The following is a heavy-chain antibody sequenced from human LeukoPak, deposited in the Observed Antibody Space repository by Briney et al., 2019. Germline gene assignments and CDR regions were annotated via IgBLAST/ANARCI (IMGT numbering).Heavy chain of an antibody. Sequence: GGSLRLSCAASGFTFSSYWMSWVRQAPGKGVEWVANIKQDGSEKYYVDPVKGRFTISRDNAKNSLYLQMNSLRAEKTAVYYCARVHWNYVYMDVWGKGTTVTVSS. V-gene: IGHV3-7*01. D-gene: IGHD1-7*01. J-gene: IGHJ6*03. CDR1: GFTFSSYW. CDR3: ARVHWNYVYMDV. CDR2: IKQDGSEK.